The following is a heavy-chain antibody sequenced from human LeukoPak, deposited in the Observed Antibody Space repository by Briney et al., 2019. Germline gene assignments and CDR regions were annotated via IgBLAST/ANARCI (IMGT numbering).Heavy chain of an antibody. D-gene: IGHD3-22*01. J-gene: IGHJ4*02. CDR2: INPNSGGT. Sequence: ASVKVSCKASGYTFTDYYMHWVRQAPGQGLEWMGWINPNSGGTNYAQKFQGRVTMTRDTSISTAYMAVSRLRSDDTAVYYCARDQYYYDSSASDYWGQGTLVTVSS. CDR1: GYTFTDYY. V-gene: IGHV1-2*02. CDR3: ARDQYYYDSSASDY.